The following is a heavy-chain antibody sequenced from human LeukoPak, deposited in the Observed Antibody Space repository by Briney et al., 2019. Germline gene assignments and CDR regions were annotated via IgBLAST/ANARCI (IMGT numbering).Heavy chain of an antibody. CDR2: IYYTGST. J-gene: IGHJ2*01. CDR1: GGSINSYY. Sequence: SETLSLTCTVAGGSINSYYWSWIRQPPGKGLEWIGYIYYTGSTSYNPSLKSRVTVSLDTSNNPFSLDLTSVTAADTAVYYCARGISSWYWYFDLWGRGTLVTVSS. CDR3: ARGISSWYWYFDL. V-gene: IGHV4-59*01. D-gene: IGHD6-13*01.